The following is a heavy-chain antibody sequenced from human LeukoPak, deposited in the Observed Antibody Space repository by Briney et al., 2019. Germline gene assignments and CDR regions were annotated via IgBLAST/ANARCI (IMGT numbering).Heavy chain of an antibody. CDR3: ARFGVPYGVDV. V-gene: IGHV3-7*04. Sequence: SGGSLRLSCAASGFTFSTYWMSRVRQAPGKGLEWVANIKPDGSEKDYVDSLKGRFTISRDNAKNSLYLQVNSLRAEDTAVYYCARFGVPYGVDVWGQGTTVTVSS. CDR2: IKPDGSEK. CDR1: GFTFSTYW. J-gene: IGHJ6*02. D-gene: IGHD3-16*01.